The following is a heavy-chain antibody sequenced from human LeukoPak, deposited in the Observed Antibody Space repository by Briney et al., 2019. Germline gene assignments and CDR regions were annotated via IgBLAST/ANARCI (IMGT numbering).Heavy chain of an antibody. J-gene: IGHJ3*02. CDR1: GGSISSYY. CDR2: IYYSGST. D-gene: IGHD2-8*01. Sequence: SETLSLTCTVSGGSISSYYWSWIRQPPGKGLEWIGYIYYSGSTNYNPSLKSRVTISVDTSKNQFSLKLSSVTAADTAVYYCARNIVLMVYATPDAFDIWGQGTMVTVSS. CDR3: ARNIVLMVYATPDAFDI. V-gene: IGHV4-59*01.